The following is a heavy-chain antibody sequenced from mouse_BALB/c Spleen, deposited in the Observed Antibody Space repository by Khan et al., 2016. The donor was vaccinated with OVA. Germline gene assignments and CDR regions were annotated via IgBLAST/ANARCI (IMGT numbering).Heavy chain of an antibody. J-gene: IGHJ3*01. CDR3: AGGGFAY. V-gene: IGHV5-15*02. Sequence: EVELVESGGGLVQPGGSRKLSCAASGFTFIDYGMAWVRQTPGKGPEWIAFISSVAYSIYYADNVTGRFTISSENAKNTLYMEMSRLRSDDKTMYYCAGGGFAYWGQGTLVTVSA. CDR2: ISSVAYSI. CDR1: GFTFIDYG.